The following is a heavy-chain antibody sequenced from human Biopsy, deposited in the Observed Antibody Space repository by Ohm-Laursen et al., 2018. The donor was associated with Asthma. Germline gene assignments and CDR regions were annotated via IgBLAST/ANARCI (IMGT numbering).Heavy chain of an antibody. CDR1: GYTVTRYA. CDR3: ARMISYYHEMRAPFFDY. J-gene: IGHJ4*02. V-gene: IGHV7-4-1*02. Sequence: ASVKVSCKASGYTVTRYAINWVRQAPGQGLEWMGWINTNTGNPTYAQGFTGRFVFSLDTSVNTAHLQISSLKAVDTAVYYCARMISYYHEMRAPFFDYWGQGTLVTVSS. CDR2: INTNTGNP. D-gene: IGHD3-22*01.